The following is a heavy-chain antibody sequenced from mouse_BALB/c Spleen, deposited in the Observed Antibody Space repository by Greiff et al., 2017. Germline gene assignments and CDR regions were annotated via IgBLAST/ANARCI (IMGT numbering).Heavy chain of an antibody. CDR1: GFTFTDYY. D-gene: IGHD2-1*01. CDR2: IRNKANGYTT. Sequence: EVQVVESGGGLVQPGGSLRLSCATSGFTFTDYYMSWVRQPPGKALEWLGFIRNKANGYTTEYSASVKGRFTISRDNSQSILYLQMNTLRAEDSATYYCARVYGNYGAMDYGGQGTSVTVSS. CDR3: ARVYGNYGAMDY. V-gene: IGHV7-3*02. J-gene: IGHJ4*01.